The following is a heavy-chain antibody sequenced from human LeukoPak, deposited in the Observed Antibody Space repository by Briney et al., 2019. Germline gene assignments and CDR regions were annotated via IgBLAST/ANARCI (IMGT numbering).Heavy chain of an antibody. CDR2: IRYDGSNK. D-gene: IGHD2-15*01. CDR3: ARRNFKIKHCSGGSCYDVGQDS. J-gene: IGHJ4*02. V-gene: IGHV3-30*02. Sequence: PGGSLRLSCAASGFTFSSSGMHWVRQAPGKGLEWVAFIRYDGSNKYYADSVKGRFTISRDNSKNTLYLQMNSLRAEDTAIYYCARRNFKIKHCSGGSCYDVGQDSWGQGTLVTVSS. CDR1: GFTFSSSG.